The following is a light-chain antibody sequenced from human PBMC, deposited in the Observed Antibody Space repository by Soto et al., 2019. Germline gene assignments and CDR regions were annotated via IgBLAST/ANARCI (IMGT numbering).Light chain of an antibody. CDR2: GAS. V-gene: IGKV3D-20*02. CDR1: QSVSSSN. CDR3: QHRSSWPLT. Sequence: EIVLTQSPGTLSLSPGERATLSCRASQSVSSSNLGWYQQIPGQAPKLLIYGASSRATGIPDRFSGSGSATDFTLTISSLEPEDFAVYYCQHRSSWPLTFGGGTKVEIK. J-gene: IGKJ4*01.